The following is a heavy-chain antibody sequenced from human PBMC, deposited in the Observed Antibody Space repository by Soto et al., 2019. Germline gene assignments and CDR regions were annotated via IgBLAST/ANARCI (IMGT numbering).Heavy chain of an antibody. CDR2: ISYDGSNK. D-gene: IGHD2-2*01. Sequence: QVQLVESGGGVVQPGRSLRLSCAASGFTFSSYAMHWVRQAPGKGREWVAVISYDGSNKYYEDSVKGRFTISRDNSKNKLDLQMNSVAAEGKGVCHGARFRGQLLFFCGFSMDVWGQGTTVNV. CDR1: GFTFSSYA. J-gene: IGHJ6*02. V-gene: IGHV3-30-3*01. CDR3: ARFRGQLLFFCGFSMDV.